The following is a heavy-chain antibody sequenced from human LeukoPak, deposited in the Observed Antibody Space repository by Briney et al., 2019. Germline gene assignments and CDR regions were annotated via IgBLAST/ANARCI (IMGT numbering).Heavy chain of an antibody. CDR3: ARGKRGYSYGPRSYLEY. Sequence: PLETLSLTCAVYGGSFSGYYWSWIRQPPGKGLEWIGEVNHSGSTNYNPSLKSRVTISVDTSKNQFSLKLSSVTAADTAVYYCARGKRGYSYGPRSYLEYWGQGTLVTVSS. D-gene: IGHD5-18*01. V-gene: IGHV4-34*01. CDR2: VNHSGST. J-gene: IGHJ4*02. CDR1: GGSFSGYY.